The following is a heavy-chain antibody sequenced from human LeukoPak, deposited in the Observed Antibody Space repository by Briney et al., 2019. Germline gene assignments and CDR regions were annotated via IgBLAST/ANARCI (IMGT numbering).Heavy chain of an antibody. Sequence: SETLSLTCAVYGGSFSGYYWSWIRQPPGKGLEWIGEINHSGSTNYNPSLKSRVTISVDTSKNQFSLKLSSVTAADTAVYYCARVPRTTSYGMDVWGQGTTVTVSS. CDR2: INHSGST. V-gene: IGHV4-34*01. CDR3: ARVPRTTSYGMDV. J-gene: IGHJ6*02. CDR1: GGSFSGYY. D-gene: IGHD4-17*01.